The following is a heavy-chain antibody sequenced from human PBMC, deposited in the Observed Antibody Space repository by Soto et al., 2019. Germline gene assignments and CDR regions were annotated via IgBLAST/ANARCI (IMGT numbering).Heavy chain of an antibody. CDR1: GFSLTTSGVG. CDR3: AHRVLRTVFGLVTTTAIYFDF. CDR2: IYSDDDK. J-gene: IGHJ4*02. V-gene: IGHV2-5*02. Sequence: QITLKESGPTVVNPTETLTLTCTFSGFSLTTSGVGVGWVRQSPGKAPEWLALIYSDDDKRYSTSLNSRLIITKATSKNQVVLTMANVDPADTATYYCAHRVLRTVFGLVTTTAIYFDFWGPGTPVVVSS. D-gene: IGHD3-3*01.